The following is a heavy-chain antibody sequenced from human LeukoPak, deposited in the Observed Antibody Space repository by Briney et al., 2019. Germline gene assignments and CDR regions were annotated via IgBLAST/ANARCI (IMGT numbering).Heavy chain of an antibody. J-gene: IGHJ4*02. CDR2: ISAYNGNT. V-gene: IGHV1-18*01. Sequence: GASVKVSCKASGYTFTSYGISWVRQAPGQGLEWMGWISAYNGNTNYAQKPQGRVTMTTDTSTSTAYMELRSLRSDDTAVYYCARVVERFPGSYPMGDWGQGTLVTVSS. CDR1: GYTFTSYG. D-gene: IGHD1-26*01. CDR3: ARVVERFPGSYPMGD.